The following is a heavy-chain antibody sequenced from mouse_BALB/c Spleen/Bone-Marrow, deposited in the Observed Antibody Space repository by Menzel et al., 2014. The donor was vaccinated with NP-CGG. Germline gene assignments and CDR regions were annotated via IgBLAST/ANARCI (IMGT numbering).Heavy chain of an antibody. V-gene: IGHV1-69*01. CDR3: ARKYDYYYAMTT. J-gene: IGHJ4*01. D-gene: IGHD2-4*01. Sequence: VQLQQSGAELVMPGASVKMSCKASGYTFTDYWMHWVKQRPGRGLEWIGAIDTSDSYTSYNQKFKGKATLTVDESSSTAYMQLSSLTSEDSAVYYCARKYDYYYAMTTGVKEPQSPSPQ. CDR2: IDTSDSYT. CDR1: GYTFTDYW.